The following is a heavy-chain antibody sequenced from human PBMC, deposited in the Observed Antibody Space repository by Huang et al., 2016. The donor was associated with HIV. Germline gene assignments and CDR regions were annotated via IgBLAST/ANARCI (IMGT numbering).Heavy chain of an antibody. D-gene: IGHD3-16*02. CDR3: AREDDYVWGSYRYKYFDY. J-gene: IGHJ4*02. CDR2: ISSTTSTI. V-gene: IGHV3-48*02. Sequence: EVQLVESGGGLVQPGGSLRLSCAASEFTFTSYRMNWVRQDPGKGLEWVSVISSTTSTIYYADSVKGRFTISRDNAKNSLYLQMNSLRDEDTAVYYCAREDDYVWGSYRYKYFDYWGQGTLVTVSS. CDR1: EFTFTSYR.